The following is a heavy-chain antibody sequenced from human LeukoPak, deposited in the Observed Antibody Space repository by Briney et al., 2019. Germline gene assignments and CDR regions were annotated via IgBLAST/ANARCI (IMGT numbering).Heavy chain of an antibody. CDR3: AKALYDYVWGSYRHFDY. CDR1: GFTFSSYA. V-gene: IGHV3-23*01. Sequence: GGSLRLSCAASGFTFSSYAMSWVRQAPGKGLEWVSAISGSGGSTYYADSVKGRFTISRDNSKNTPYLQMNSLRAEDTAVYYCAKALYDYVWGSYRHFDYWGQGTLVTVSS. CDR2: ISGSGGST. D-gene: IGHD3-16*02. J-gene: IGHJ4*02.